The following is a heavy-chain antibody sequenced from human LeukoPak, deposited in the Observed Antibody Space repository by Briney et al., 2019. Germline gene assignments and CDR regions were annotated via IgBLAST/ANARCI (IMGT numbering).Heavy chain of an antibody. CDR2: ISYDGSTK. CDR3: ARGGIVATISDWFDP. V-gene: IGHV3-30-3*01. J-gene: IGHJ5*02. D-gene: IGHD5-12*01. CDR1: GFTFNSYA. Sequence: GGSLRLSCAASGFTFNSYAMHWVRQAPGKGLEWVTLISYDGSTKYYADSVKGRFTISRDNSKNSLSLQMSSLRAEDTAVYYCARGGIVATISDWFDPWGQGTLLTVYS.